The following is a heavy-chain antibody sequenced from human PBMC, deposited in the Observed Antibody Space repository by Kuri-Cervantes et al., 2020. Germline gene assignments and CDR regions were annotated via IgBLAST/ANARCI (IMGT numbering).Heavy chain of an antibody. Sequence: SQTLSLTCAVYGGSFIGYYWSWIRQPPGKGLEWIGEINHSGSANYNPSLKSRVTISVDTSKNQFSLKLSSVTAADTAEYYCATANIVATIFYTDYYMDVWGKGTTVTVSS. CDR3: ATANIVATIFYTDYYMDV. CDR1: GGSFIGYY. V-gene: IGHV4-34*01. D-gene: IGHD5-12*01. J-gene: IGHJ6*03. CDR2: INHSGSA.